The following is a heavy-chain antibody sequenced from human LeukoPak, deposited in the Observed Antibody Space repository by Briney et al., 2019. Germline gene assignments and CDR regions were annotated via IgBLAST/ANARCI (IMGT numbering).Heavy chain of an antibody. V-gene: IGHV1-69*13. CDR3: ARGTRSRYCSGGSCYRVGMDV. D-gene: IGHD2-15*01. CDR2: IIPIFGTA. Sequence: SVKVSCKASGGTFSSYAISWVRQAPGQGLEWMGGIIPIFGTANYAQKFQGRVTITADESTSTAYMELSSLRSEDTAVYYCARGTRSRYCSGGSCYRVGMDVWSQGTTVTVSS. J-gene: IGHJ6*02. CDR1: GGTFSSYA.